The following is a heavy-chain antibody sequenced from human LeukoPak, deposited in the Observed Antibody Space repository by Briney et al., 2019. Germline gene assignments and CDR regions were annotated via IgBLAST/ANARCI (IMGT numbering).Heavy chain of an antibody. CDR2: ISAYNGNT. CDR3: ARFGDHYFGYGYYYYGMDV. V-gene: IGHV1-18*01. CDR1: GYTFTSYG. Sequence: GASVKVSCKASGYTFTSYGISWVRQAPGQGLEWMGWISAYNGNTNYAQKLQGRVTMTTDTSTSTAYMELRSLRSDDTAVYYCARFGDHYFGYGYYYYGMDVWGQGTTVTVSS. J-gene: IGHJ6*02. D-gene: IGHD5-18*01.